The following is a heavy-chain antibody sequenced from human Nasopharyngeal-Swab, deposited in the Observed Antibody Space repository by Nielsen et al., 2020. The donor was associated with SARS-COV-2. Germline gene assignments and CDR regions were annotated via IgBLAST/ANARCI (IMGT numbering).Heavy chain of an antibody. CDR1: GFTFSTYA. D-gene: IGHD1-7*01. J-gene: IGHJ6*02. V-gene: IGHV3-30-3*01. Sequence: GESLKISCAASGFTFSTYAMNWVRQAPGKGLEWVAVVSYDGPNKYYADSVKGRFTVSRDNSKNTLYLQMNSLRAEDTAVYYCARPRRELRVYYGIDVWGQGTTVTVSS. CDR3: ARPRRELRVYYGIDV. CDR2: VSYDGPNK.